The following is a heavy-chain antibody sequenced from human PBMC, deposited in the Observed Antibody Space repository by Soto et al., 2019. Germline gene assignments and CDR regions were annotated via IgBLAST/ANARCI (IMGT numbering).Heavy chain of an antibody. V-gene: IGHV4-59*01. CDR3: ARGLDSSGYYYYYYYGMDV. D-gene: IGHD3-22*01. Sequence: SETRSLTCTVSGGSISSYYWSWIRQPPGKGLEWIGYIYYSGSTNYNPSLKSRVTISVDTSKNQFSLKLSSVTAADTAVYYCARGLDSSGYYYYYYYGMDVWGQGTTVTVSS. CDR2: IYYSGST. J-gene: IGHJ6*02. CDR1: GGSISSYY.